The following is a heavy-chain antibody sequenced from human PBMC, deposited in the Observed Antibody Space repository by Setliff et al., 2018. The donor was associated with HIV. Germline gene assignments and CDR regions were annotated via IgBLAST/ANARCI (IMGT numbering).Heavy chain of an antibody. CDR3: ATYADRESNRFDP. CDR2: SNHVGRT. Sequence: SETLSLTCTVSGGSIRSYYWSWIRRPPGKGLEWIGESNHVGRTNYNPSLKSRVTISVDTSKNQFSLKLNSVTAADTAVYYCATYADRESNRFDPWGQGILVTVSS. D-gene: IGHD3-10*01. CDR1: GGSIRSYY. V-gene: IGHV4-59*04. J-gene: IGHJ5*02.